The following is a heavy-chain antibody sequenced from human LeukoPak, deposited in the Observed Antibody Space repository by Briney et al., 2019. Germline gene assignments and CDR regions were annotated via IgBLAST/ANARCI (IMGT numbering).Heavy chain of an antibody. CDR3: VKEIVGAPTPGAY. CDR2: VHKSGST. V-gene: IGHV4-4*02. D-gene: IGHD1-26*01. J-gene: IGHJ4*02. Sequence: SGTLSLTCTVSGGSISSSHWWGWVRQPPGKGLEWIGEVHKSGSTNYYPSLQSRVTISIDKSKNQIALELTSVTAADTAVYYCVKEIVGAPTPGAYWGQGILVTVSS. CDR1: GGSISSSHW.